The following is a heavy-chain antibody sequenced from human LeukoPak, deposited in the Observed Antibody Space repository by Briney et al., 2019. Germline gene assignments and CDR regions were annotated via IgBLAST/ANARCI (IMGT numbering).Heavy chain of an antibody. Sequence: SETLSLTCTVSGGSISSYYWSWIRQPPGKGLEWIGYIYYSGSTNYNPSLKSRVTISVGTSKNQFSLKLSSVTAADTAVYYCASQGYDSSGYAFDIWGQGTMVTVSS. CDR1: GGSISSYY. J-gene: IGHJ3*02. V-gene: IGHV4-59*01. CDR2: IYYSGST. D-gene: IGHD3-22*01. CDR3: ASQGYDSSGYAFDI.